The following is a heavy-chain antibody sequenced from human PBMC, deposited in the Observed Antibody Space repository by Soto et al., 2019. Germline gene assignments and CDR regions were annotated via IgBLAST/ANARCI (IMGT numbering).Heavy chain of an antibody. D-gene: IGHD2-21*01. J-gene: IGHJ4*02. CDR1: GFTFSSYA. CDR2: ISGTGGTT. CDR3: AKDRKVWSQGYFDY. Sequence: PGGSLRLSCAASGFTFSSYAMSWVRQAPGKGLEWVSAISGTGGTTYHADSVKGRFTISRDNSNNTLYLQMNSLRAEDTAVYYCAKDRKVWSQGYFDYWGQGTVVTVSS. V-gene: IGHV3-23*01.